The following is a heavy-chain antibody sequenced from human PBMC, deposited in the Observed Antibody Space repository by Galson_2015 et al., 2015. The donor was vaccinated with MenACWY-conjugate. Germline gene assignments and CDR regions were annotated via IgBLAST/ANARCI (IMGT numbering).Heavy chain of an antibody. J-gene: IGHJ4*02. D-gene: IGHD3-22*01. CDR2: ICYSGST. CDR1: GGSISSSSYY. CDR3: ARAVSYYDSSGYYYSNYYFDY. V-gene: IGHV4-39*07. Sequence: ETLSLTCTVSGGSISSSSYYWGWIRQPPGKGLEWIGSICYSGSTYYNPSLKSRVTISVDTSKNQFSLKLSSVTAADTAVYYCARAVSYYDSSGYYYSNYYFDYWGQGTLVTVSS.